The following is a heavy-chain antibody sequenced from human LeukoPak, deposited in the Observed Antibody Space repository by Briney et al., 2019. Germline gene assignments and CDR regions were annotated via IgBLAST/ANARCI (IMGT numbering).Heavy chain of an antibody. CDR1: GFTFSRFE. CDR2: ISRTSEAT. J-gene: IGHJ5*02. D-gene: IGHD1-1*01. V-gene: IGHV3-21*01. Sequence: PGGSLRLSCVASGFTFSRFEMNWVRQAPGKGLEWVSIISRTSEATFYADSVKGRFTISRDNAKNSLYLQMNGLRAEDTAVYYCARGAIDTTRWFDPWGRGTLVTVSS. CDR3: ARGAIDTTRWFDP.